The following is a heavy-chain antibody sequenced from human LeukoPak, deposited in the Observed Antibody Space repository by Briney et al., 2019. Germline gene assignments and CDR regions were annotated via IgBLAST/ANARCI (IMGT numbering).Heavy chain of an antibody. J-gene: IGHJ4*02. CDR3: ARQGGMRKETDY. CDR1: GGSISSYY. D-gene: IGHD1-14*01. Sequence: SETLSLTCTVSGGSISSYYWSWIRQPPGKGLEWIGYIYYSGSTNYNPSLKSRVTISVDTFKNQLSLKLSSMTAADTAVYYCARQGGMRKETDYWGQGTLVTVSS. V-gene: IGHV4-59*08. CDR2: IYYSGST.